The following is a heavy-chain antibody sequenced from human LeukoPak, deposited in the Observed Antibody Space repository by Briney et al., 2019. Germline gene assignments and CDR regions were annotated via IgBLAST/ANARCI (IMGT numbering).Heavy chain of an antibody. Sequence: SETLSLTCTVSGGSISSSSYYWGWIRQPPGKGLEWIGSIYYSGSTYYNPSLKSRVTISVDTSKNQFTLKLRSVTAADTAVYYCARVGGITMIVVLITDAFDIWGQGTMVTVSS. CDR3: ARVGGITMIVVLITDAFDI. D-gene: IGHD3-22*01. V-gene: IGHV4-39*06. J-gene: IGHJ3*02. CDR1: GGSISSSSYY. CDR2: IYYSGST.